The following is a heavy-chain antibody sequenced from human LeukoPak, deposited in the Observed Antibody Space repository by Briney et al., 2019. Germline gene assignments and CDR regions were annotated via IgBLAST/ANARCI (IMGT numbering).Heavy chain of an antibody. V-gene: IGHV1-18*01. J-gene: IGHJ4*02. D-gene: IGHD3-9*01. CDR2: ISAYNGNT. CDR1: GYTFTSYG. CDR3: AIHSDYDILTGYDYYFDY. Sequence: ASLKVSCKAAGYTFTSYGISWGRQSPGQGLEWMGWISAYNGNTNYAQKLQGRVTMTTDTSTSTAYMELRSLRSDDTAVYYCAIHSDYDILTGYDYYFDYWGQGTLVTVSS.